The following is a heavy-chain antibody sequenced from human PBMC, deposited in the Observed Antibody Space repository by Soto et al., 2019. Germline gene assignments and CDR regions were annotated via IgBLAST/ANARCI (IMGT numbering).Heavy chain of an antibody. V-gene: IGHV4-59*01. J-gene: IGHJ4*02. CDR1: GGSISSYY. D-gene: IGHD6-13*01. Sequence: SETLSLTCTVPGGSISSYYWSWIRQPPGKGLEWIGYIYYSGSTNYNPSLKSRVTISVDTSKNQFSLKLSSVTAADTAVYYCARDSSWSLDYWGQGTLVTVSS. CDR3: ARDSSWSLDY. CDR2: IYYSGST.